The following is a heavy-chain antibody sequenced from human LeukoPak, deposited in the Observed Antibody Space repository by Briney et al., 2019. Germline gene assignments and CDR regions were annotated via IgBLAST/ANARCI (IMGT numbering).Heavy chain of an antibody. Sequence: PSETLSLTCTVSGYSISSGYYWGWIRQPPGKGLEWIGSIYHSGSTYYNPSLKSRVTISVDTSKNQFSLKLSAVTAADTAVYYCARQYYDFWTYYYYYYMDVWGKGTTVTVSS. CDR1: GYSISSGYY. D-gene: IGHD3-3*01. J-gene: IGHJ6*03. CDR3: ARQYYDFWTYYYYYYMDV. V-gene: IGHV4-38-2*02. CDR2: IYHSGST.